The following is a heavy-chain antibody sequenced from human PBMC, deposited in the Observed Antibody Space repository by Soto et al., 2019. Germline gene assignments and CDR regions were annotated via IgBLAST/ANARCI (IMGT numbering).Heavy chain of an antibody. J-gene: IGHJ6*02. CDR1: RGSISSGGYS. CDR2: IYHSGST. Sequence: PSETLSLTCAVSRGSISSGGYSWTWIRQPPGKGLEWIGYIYHSGSTYYNPSLKSRVTISVGRSKNQFSLKLSSVTAADTAVYYCARVPDVWGQGTTVTVSS. CDR3: ARVPDV. V-gene: IGHV4-30-2*01.